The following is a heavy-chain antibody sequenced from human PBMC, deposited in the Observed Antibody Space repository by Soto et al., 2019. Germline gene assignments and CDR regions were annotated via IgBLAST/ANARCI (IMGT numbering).Heavy chain of an antibody. J-gene: IGHJ3*02. Sequence: GGSLRLSCAASGFTFSSYSMNWVRQAPGKGLEWVSSISSSSSYIYYADSVKGRFTISRDNAKNSLYLQMNSLRAEDTAVYYCARTYSSSWYGEDAFDIWGQGTMVTVSS. CDR3: ARTYSSSWYGEDAFDI. CDR1: GFTFSSYS. D-gene: IGHD6-13*01. CDR2: ISSSSSYI. V-gene: IGHV3-21*01.